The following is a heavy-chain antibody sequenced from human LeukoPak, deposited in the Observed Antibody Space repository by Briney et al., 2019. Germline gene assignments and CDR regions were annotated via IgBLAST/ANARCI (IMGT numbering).Heavy chain of an antibody. Sequence: GGSLRLSCTASGFTFGDYAMSWVRQAPGKWLEWVGFIRSKAYGGTTEYAASVKGRFTISRDDSKSIAYLQMNSLKTEDTAVYYCTRSIPLMIIVGAKGFDYWGQGTLVTVSS. V-gene: IGHV3-49*04. CDR2: IRSKAYGGTT. D-gene: IGHD1-26*01. CDR3: TRSIPLMIIVGAKGFDY. CDR1: GFTFGDYA. J-gene: IGHJ4*02.